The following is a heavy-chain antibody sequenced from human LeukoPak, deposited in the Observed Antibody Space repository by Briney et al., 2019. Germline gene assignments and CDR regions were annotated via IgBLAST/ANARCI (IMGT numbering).Heavy chain of an antibody. J-gene: IGHJ4*02. CDR2: ISGSGGST. Sequence: GGSLRLSCAASGFTFRTYAMSWVRQAPGKGLEWVSGISGSGGSTYYADSVKGRFTISRDNAKNTLYLQMSSLRAEDTAVYYCAKGAYYDISNGDSDYLGQETPVTVSS. CDR1: GFTFRTYA. D-gene: IGHD3-9*01. V-gene: IGHV3-23*01. CDR3: AKGAYYDISNGDSDY.